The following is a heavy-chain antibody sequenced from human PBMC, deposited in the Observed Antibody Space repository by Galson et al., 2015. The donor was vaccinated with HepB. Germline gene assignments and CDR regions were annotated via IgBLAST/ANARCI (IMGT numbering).Heavy chain of an antibody. Sequence: SLRLSCAASGFTFDDYTMHWVRQAPGKGLEWVSLISWDGGSTYYADSVKGRFTISRDNSKNSLYLQMNSLRTEDTALYYCAKGSCGGDCYYYGMDVWGQGTTVTVSS. CDR1: GFTFDDYT. CDR3: AKGSCGGDCYYYGMDV. V-gene: IGHV3-43*01. D-gene: IGHD2-21*01. CDR2: ISWDGGST. J-gene: IGHJ6*02.